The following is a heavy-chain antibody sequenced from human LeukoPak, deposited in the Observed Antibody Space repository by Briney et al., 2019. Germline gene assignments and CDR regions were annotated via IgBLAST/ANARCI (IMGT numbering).Heavy chain of an antibody. CDR2: IYRSGST. Sequence: PSETLSLTCTVSANSINSGYYWGWIRQPPGKGLEWIGNIYRSGSTYYNASLKSRVTISVDTSKNQFSLKLSSVTAADTAVYYCASSGWYLSSFNWGQGTLVTVSS. J-gene: IGHJ4*02. CDR1: ANSINSGYY. V-gene: IGHV4-38-2*02. CDR3: ASSGWYLSSFN. D-gene: IGHD6-19*01.